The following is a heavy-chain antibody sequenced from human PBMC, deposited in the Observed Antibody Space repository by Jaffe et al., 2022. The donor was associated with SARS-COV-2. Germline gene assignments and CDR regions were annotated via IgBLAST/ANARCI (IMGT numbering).Heavy chain of an antibody. D-gene: IGHD1-26*01. CDR2: ISWNSGSI. J-gene: IGHJ6*02. Sequence: EVQLVESGGGLVQPGRSLRLSCAASGFTFDDYAMHWVRQAPGKGLEWVSGISWNSGSIGYADSVKGRFTISRDNAKNSLYLQMNSLRAEDTALYYCAKSGSYYVYYGMDVWGQGTTVTVSS. V-gene: IGHV3-9*01. CDR1: GFTFDDYA. CDR3: AKSGSYYVYYGMDV.